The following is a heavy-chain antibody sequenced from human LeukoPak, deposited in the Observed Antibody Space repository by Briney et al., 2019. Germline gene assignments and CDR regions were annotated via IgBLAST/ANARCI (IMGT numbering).Heavy chain of an antibody. CDR3: ARDSPGAVAGPYS. V-gene: IGHV1-18*01. D-gene: IGHD6-19*01. CDR1: GGTFSSYA. Sequence: ASVKVSCKASGGTFSSYAISWVRQAPGQGLEWMGWIRAYNGHTNYAQKLQGRVTMTTDTSTSTAYMELRSLRYDDTAVYYCARDSPGAVAGPYSWGQGTMVTVSS. J-gene: IGHJ3*01. CDR2: IRAYNGHT.